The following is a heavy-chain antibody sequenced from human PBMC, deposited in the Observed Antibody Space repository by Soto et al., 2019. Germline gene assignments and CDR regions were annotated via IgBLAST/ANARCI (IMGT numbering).Heavy chain of an antibody. J-gene: IGHJ5*02. D-gene: IGHD3-10*01. CDR3: ARLGDSSGNHAYWFDP. CDR2: IYYSGNT. CDR1: GYSISNTNW. Sequence: QVQLQESGPGLVKPSDTLSLTCAVSGYSISNTNWWGWIRQPPGKGLEWIGYIYYSGNTYYNPSLKSRVTMSVDTSNNQFSLKLSSVTAVDTAGYYCARLGDSSGNHAYWFDPWGQGTLVTVSS. V-gene: IGHV4-28*01.